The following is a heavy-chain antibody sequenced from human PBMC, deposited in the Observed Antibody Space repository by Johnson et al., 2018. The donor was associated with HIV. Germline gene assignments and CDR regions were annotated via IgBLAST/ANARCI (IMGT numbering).Heavy chain of an antibody. CDR3: ARIGLPYYYGSGSYSHDAFDI. Sequence: VQLVESGGGLVQPGGSLRLSCAASGSTFSSYAMHWVRQAPGKGLEWVAVISYDGSNKYYADSVKGRFTISRDNSKNTLYLQMNSLRAEDTAVYYCARIGLPYYYGSGSYSHDAFDIWGQGTMVTVSS. J-gene: IGHJ3*02. V-gene: IGHV3-30-3*01. CDR1: GSTFSSYA. CDR2: ISYDGSNK. D-gene: IGHD3-10*01.